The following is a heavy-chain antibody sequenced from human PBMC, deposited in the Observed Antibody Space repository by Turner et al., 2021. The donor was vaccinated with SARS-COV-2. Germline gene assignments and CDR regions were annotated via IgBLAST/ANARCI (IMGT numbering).Heavy chain of an antibody. CDR1: GGSVSGYY. Sequence: QVQLQQWGAGLLKPSETLSLTCSVYGGSVSGYYWSWIRQPPGKGLEWIGEINHRGSTNYNPSLKSRVTISVDTSKNQFSLKLSSVTAADTAVYYCAIKLWYISGWYAVDPWGQGTLVTVSS. CDR3: AIKLWYISGWYAVDP. J-gene: IGHJ5*02. D-gene: IGHD6-19*01. CDR2: INHRGST. V-gene: IGHV4-34*01.